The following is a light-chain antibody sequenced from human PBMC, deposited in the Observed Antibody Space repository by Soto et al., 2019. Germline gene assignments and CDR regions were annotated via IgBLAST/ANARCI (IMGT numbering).Light chain of an antibody. CDR1: KLGDKY. Sequence: SYELTQPPSVSVSPGQTASITCSGDKLGDKYACWYQQKPGQSPVLVIYQDTKRPSGIPERFSGSNSGDTATLTIGGTQAMDEADYYCQAWDSSTAYVVFGGGTKVTVL. CDR2: QDT. CDR3: QAWDSSTAYVV. V-gene: IGLV3-1*01. J-gene: IGLJ2*01.